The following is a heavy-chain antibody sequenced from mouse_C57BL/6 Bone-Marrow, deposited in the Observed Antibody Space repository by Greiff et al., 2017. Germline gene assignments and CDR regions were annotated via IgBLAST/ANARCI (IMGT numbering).Heavy chain of an antibody. Sequence: VQLQQPGAELVKPGASVKLSCKASGYTFTSYWMHWVKQRPGQGLAWIGMIHPTSGSPNYTEKFKSKATLTVDKSSSTPYMQLSSLTSEDSAGYYCARIDYDNALDYWGQGTTLTVSS. CDR2: IHPTSGSP. CDR1: GYTFTSYW. CDR3: ARIDYDNALDY. D-gene: IGHD2-4*01. V-gene: IGHV1-64*01. J-gene: IGHJ2*01.